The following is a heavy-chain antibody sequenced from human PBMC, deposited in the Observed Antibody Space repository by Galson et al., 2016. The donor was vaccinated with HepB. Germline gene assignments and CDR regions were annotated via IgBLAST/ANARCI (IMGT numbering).Heavy chain of an antibody. Sequence: SETLSLTCTVSGGSINSSSYFWGWIRQPPGKGLEWIGNIYYSGSTYYNPSLKSRVTISVDTSKNQFSLKLSSVTAADTAVYYCARFSADFHYYDSRMNAFDIWGQGTMVTVSS. CDR1: GGSINSSSYF. CDR2: IYYSGST. D-gene: IGHD3-22*01. CDR3: ARFSADFHYYDSRMNAFDI. J-gene: IGHJ3*02. V-gene: IGHV4-39*07.